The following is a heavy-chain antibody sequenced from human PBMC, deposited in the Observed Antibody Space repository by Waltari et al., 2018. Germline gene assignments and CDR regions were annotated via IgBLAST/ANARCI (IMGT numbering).Heavy chain of an antibody. Sequence: EVQLVESGGVVVQPGGSLRLSCAASGFTFDDYTMHWVRQAPGKGLEWVSLISWDGGSTYYADSVKGRFTISRDNSKNSLYLQMNSLRTEDTALYYCAKGYSSSWDGGIDYWGQGTLVTVSS. CDR3: AKGYSSSWDGGIDY. J-gene: IGHJ4*02. CDR1: GFTFDDYT. V-gene: IGHV3-43*01. D-gene: IGHD6-13*01. CDR2: ISWDGGST.